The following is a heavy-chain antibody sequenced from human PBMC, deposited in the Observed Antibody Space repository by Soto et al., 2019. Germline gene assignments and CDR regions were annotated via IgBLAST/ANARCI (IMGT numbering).Heavy chain of an antibody. CDR1: GDYISSYH. CDR3: ARAAVPATCCAFDI. V-gene: IGHV4-59*01. CDR2: IYSSGNT. Sequence: PSETLSLTCTVSGDYISSYHWSWIRQPPGKGLEWVGFIYSSGNTHYNPSLKSRVTISTDTSKNQFSLELTSVTAADTAVYYCARAAVPATCCAFDIWGQGTMVTVSS. J-gene: IGHJ3*02. D-gene: IGHD1-26*01.